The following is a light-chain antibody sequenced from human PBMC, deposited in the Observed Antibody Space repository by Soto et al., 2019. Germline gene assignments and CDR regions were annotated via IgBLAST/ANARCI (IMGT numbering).Light chain of an antibody. CDR2: KST. Sequence: QSVLTQPASASGTPGQRVTISCSGSSPSIGSNYVSWYQQLPGTAPKLLIYKSTQRPSGVPDRFSGSKSGTSASLAISGLRSEDEADYFCASWDDSLSGWVFGTGTKLTVL. CDR3: ASWDDSLSGWV. CDR1: SPSIGSNY. J-gene: IGLJ3*02. V-gene: IGLV1-47*01.